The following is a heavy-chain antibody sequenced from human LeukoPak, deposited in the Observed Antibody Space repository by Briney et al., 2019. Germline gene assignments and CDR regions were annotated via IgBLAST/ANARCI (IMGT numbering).Heavy chain of an antibody. Sequence: SETLSLTCAVYGGSFSGYYWSWIRQPPGKGLEWIGEINHSGSTNYNPSLKSRVTISVDTSKNQFPLKLSSVTAADTAVYYCARDGEFYYDSSSYWGQGSLVTVSS. CDR2: INHSGST. CDR3: ARDGEFYYDSSSY. V-gene: IGHV4-34*01. CDR1: GGSFSGYY. D-gene: IGHD3-22*01. J-gene: IGHJ4*02.